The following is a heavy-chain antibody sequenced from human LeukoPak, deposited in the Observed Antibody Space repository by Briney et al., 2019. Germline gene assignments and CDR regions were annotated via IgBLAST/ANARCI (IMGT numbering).Heavy chain of an antibody. CDR3: ARDLQIESADYYFDY. CDR1: GFTFGSYP. D-gene: IGHD6-13*01. J-gene: IGHJ4*02. V-gene: IGHV3-30-3*01. Sequence: QPGRSLRLSCAASGFTFGSYPMHWVRQAPGKGLEWVAVISYDGNDKHYADSVKGRFTISRDNSNNALYLQMNSLRADDTAIYYCARDLQIESADYYFDYWGQGTLVTVSS. CDR2: ISYDGNDK.